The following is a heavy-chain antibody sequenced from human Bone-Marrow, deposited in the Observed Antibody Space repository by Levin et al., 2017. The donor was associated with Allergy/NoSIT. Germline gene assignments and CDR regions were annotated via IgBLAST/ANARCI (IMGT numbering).Heavy chain of an antibody. J-gene: IGHJ6*02. CDR1: GFTFSSYW. Sequence: GGSLRLSCAASGFTFSSYWMSWVRQAPGKGLEWVANIKQDGSEKYYVDSVKGRFTISRDNAKNSLYLQMNSLRAEDTAVYYCARVPSQGGYSGYDGMDVWGQGTTVTVSS. CDR2: IKQDGSEK. CDR3: ARVPSQGGYSGYDGMDV. V-gene: IGHV3-7*01. D-gene: IGHD5-12*01.